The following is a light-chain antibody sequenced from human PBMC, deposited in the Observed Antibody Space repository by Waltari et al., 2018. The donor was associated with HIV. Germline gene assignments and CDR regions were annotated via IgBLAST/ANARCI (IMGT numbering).Light chain of an antibody. CDR3: QAWDSSTPGVV. Sequence: SYELTQPPSVSVSPGQTASITCSGDKLGDKYACWYQQKPGQSPVLVIYQDSKRPSGIPERFSGSNSGNTATLTISGTQAMDEADYYCQAWDSSTPGVV. J-gene: IGLJ2*01. V-gene: IGLV3-1*01. CDR1: KLGDKY. CDR2: QDS.